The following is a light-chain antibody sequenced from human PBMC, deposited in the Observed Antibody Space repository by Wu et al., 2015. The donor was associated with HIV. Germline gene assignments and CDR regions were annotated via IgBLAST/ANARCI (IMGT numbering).Light chain of an antibody. V-gene: IGKV3-15*01. J-gene: IGKJ1*01. CDR1: QTISSN. CDR3: QQYNNWLPVT. CDR2: GIS. Sequence: EIVMTQSPATLSVSPGEGATLSCRASQTISSNLAWYQHKPGQAPRLLIYGISTRAPGAPARFSGSGSGTEFALTISSMQSEDFAVYYCQQYNNWLPVTFGQGTKGGNQT.